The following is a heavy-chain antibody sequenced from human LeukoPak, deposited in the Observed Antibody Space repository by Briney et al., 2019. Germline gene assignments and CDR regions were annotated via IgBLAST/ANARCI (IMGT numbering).Heavy chain of an antibody. V-gene: IGHV3-30-3*01. J-gene: IGHJ4*02. Sequence: GGSLRLSCAASGFTFSTYAMHWVRQGPGKGLEWGAVISYDGSNKYYADSVKGRFTISRDNSKNTLYLQMSSLSAEDTAVYYCARTTTPHYYGSGSYALGYWGQGTLVTVSS. CDR1: GFTFSTYA. D-gene: IGHD3-10*01. CDR2: ISYDGSNK. CDR3: ARTTTPHYYGSGSYALGY.